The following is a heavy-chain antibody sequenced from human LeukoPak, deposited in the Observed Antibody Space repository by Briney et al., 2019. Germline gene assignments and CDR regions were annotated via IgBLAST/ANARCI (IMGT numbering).Heavy chain of an antibody. Sequence: SETLSLTGIVSGGSLSSYYWSWIRQPAGKGLEWIGRIYSSGRANYNPSLKSQVSMSVDTSKNQFSLKLSSVTAADTAVYYCARNYYDTNGYYSGFDYWGQGTLVTVSS. CDR2: IYSSGRA. J-gene: IGHJ4*02. CDR3: ARNYYDTNGYYSGFDY. D-gene: IGHD3-22*01. V-gene: IGHV4-4*07. CDR1: GGSLSSYY.